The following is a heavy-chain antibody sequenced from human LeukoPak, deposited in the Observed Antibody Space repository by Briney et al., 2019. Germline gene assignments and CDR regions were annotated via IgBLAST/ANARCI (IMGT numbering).Heavy chain of an antibody. CDR3: AKDRAGTPWAD. Sequence: PGGSLRLSCAASGFTFGILSMTWVRQAPGKRLEWVSTVNPSGVSTYYANSVKGRFTISRDNSRDTIFLQMDSLRAVDTAIYYCAKDRAGTPWADWGQGTLVTVSS. CDR1: GFTFGILS. CDR2: VNPSGVST. D-gene: IGHD1-1*01. V-gene: IGHV3-23*01. J-gene: IGHJ4*02.